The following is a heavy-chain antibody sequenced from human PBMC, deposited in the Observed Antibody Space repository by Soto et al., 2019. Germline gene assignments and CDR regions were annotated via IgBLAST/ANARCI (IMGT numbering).Heavy chain of an antibody. CDR2: IYYSGTT. V-gene: IGHV4-39*01. Sequence: QLQLQESGPGLVKPSETLSLTCSVSGGSITGSSYYWGWIRQPPGKGLEWIASIYYSGTTYYNPSLKTRVTISVDTSNNQFSLKLTSVTAANTALYYCARLGVTRQVIQSDYWGQGTLVTVSS. CDR1: GGSITGSSYY. D-gene: IGHD2-21*02. J-gene: IGHJ4*02. CDR3: ARLGVTRQVIQSDY.